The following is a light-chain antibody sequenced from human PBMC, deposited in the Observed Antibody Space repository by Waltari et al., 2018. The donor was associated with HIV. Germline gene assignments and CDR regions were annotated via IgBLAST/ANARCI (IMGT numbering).Light chain of an antibody. CDR2: EVI. CDR1: SSDVGGYDS. CDR3: CSYAGTYTYVL. J-gene: IGLJ3*02. V-gene: IGLV2-11*01. Sequence: TISCTGTSSDVGGYDSVSWYLQHPGKVPKLIIYEVIKRPSGVPDRFSGSKSGNTASLTISGLQTEDEADYFCCSYAGTYTYVLFGGGTKLTVL.